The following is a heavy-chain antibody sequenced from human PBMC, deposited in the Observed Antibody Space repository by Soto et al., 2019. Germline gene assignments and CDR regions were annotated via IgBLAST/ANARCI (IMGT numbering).Heavy chain of an antibody. CDR3: ARRPGGDYDCVWGSYRYLGVPAYYYGMDV. CDR1: GGTFSSYA. V-gene: IGHV1-69*01. CDR2: IIPIFGTA. D-gene: IGHD3-16*02. Sequence: QVQLVQSGAEVKKPGSSVKVSCKASGGTFSSYAISWVRQAPGQGLEWMGGIIPIFGTANYAQKFQGRVTISADESTSKAYMELRSLRSEDTAVYYCARRPGGDYDCVWGSYRYLGVPAYYYGMDVWGQGTTVTVSS. J-gene: IGHJ6*02.